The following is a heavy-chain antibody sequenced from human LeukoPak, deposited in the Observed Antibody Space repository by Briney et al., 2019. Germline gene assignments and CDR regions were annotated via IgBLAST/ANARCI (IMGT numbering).Heavy chain of an antibody. Sequence: GGSLRLSCVASGFSFSDYYMSWIRQAPGKGLEWVSFITSSSSTIYYADSVKGRFTVSRDNAKNSLYLQMNNLRDEDTAVYYCARNPAGIGDYWGQGTLVTVSS. CDR1: GFSFSDYY. V-gene: IGHV3-11*04. CDR2: ITSSSSTI. D-gene: IGHD1-26*01. CDR3: ARNPAGIGDY. J-gene: IGHJ4*02.